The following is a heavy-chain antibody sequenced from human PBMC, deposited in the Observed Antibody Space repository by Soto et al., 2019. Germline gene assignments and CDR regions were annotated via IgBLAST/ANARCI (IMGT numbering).Heavy chain of an antibody. CDR1: GYTFTGYY. CDR3: ARERIGYSSPLGMDV. J-gene: IGHJ6*01. D-gene: IGHD5-18*01. CDR2: INPNSGGT. Sequence: RASVKVSCKASGYTFTGYYMHWVRQAPGQGLEWMGWINPNSGGTNYAQKFQGWVAMTRDTSISTAYMELSRLRSDDTAVYYCARERIGYSSPLGMDVWGQGTTVTVSS. V-gene: IGHV1-2*04.